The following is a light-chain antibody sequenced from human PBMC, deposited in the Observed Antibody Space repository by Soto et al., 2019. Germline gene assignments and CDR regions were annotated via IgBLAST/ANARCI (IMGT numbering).Light chain of an antibody. CDR1: QSVSSSY. CDR2: GAS. J-gene: IGKJ1*01. Sequence: EIVLTQSPGTLSLSPGERATLSCRASQSVSSSYSAWYQQKPDQAPRLLIDGASSRATVLTDRISGSAAGTVFILTISRVDDEDFAVYYCQQYGSSRTFGQGTKVEIK. V-gene: IGKV3-20*01. CDR3: QQYGSSRT.